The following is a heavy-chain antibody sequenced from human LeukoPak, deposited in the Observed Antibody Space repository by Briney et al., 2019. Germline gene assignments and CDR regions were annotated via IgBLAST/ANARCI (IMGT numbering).Heavy chain of an antibody. CDR2: AYYSGST. CDR1: GGSITSSSYY. J-gene: IGHJ4*02. V-gene: IGHV4-39*01. D-gene: IGHD2-15*01. CDR3: ASFGYCSGGSCYPPGY. Sequence: PSEILSLTCTVSGGSITSSSYYWGWIRQPPGKGLEWIGSAYYSGSTYYNPSLKSRVIISGDTSKNQFSLKMTSVTAADTAMYYCASFGYCSGGSCYPPGYWGQGTLVIVSS.